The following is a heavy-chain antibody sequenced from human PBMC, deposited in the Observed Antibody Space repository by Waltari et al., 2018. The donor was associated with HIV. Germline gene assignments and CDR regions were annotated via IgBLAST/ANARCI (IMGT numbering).Heavy chain of an antibody. D-gene: IGHD5-18*01. V-gene: IGHV4-34*01. CDR3: ARQSRGYSYGPLGWFDP. J-gene: IGHJ5*02. CDR2: INHSGST. Sequence: QVQLQQWGAGLLKPSETLSLTCAVYGGSFSGYYWRWIRQPPGKGLEWIGEINHSGSTNYNPSLKSRVTISVDTSKNQFSLKLSSVTAADTAVYYCARQSRGYSYGPLGWFDPWGQGTLVTVSS. CDR1: GGSFSGYY.